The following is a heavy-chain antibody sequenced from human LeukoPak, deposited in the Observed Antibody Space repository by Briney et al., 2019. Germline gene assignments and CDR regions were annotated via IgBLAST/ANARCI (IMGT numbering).Heavy chain of an antibody. D-gene: IGHD3-16*02. Sequence: GGSLRLSCAASGFIVSSNYMSWVRQAPGKGLEWVSAISGSGGSTYYADSVKGRFTISRDNSKNTLYLQMNSLRAEDTAVYYCAKDREDYVWGSYRLDYWGQGTLVTVSS. J-gene: IGHJ4*02. CDR1: GFIVSSNY. V-gene: IGHV3-23*01. CDR2: ISGSGGST. CDR3: AKDREDYVWGSYRLDY.